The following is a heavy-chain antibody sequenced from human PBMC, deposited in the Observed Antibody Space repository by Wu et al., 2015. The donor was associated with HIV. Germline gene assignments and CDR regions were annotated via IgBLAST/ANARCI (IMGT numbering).Heavy chain of an antibody. V-gene: IGHV1-69*12. D-gene: IGHD4-11*01. J-gene: IGHJ6*03. CDR3: ARAATTVTTNLYYYYYMDV. Sequence: QVQLVQSGAEVKKPGSSVKVSCKASGGTFSSYAISWVRQAPGQGLEWMGGIIPIFGTANYAQKFQGRVTITADESTSTAYMELSSLRSEDTAVYYCARAATTVTTNLYYYYYMDVWGKGTTVTVSS. CDR2: IIPIFGTA. CDR1: GGTFSSYA.